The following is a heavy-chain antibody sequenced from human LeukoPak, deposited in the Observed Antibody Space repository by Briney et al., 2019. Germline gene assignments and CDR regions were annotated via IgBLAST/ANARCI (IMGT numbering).Heavy chain of an antibody. D-gene: IGHD3-10*02. CDR2: ISGSGGST. CDR1: GFTFSTYG. V-gene: IGHV3-23*01. Sequence: GGTLRLSCVASGFTFSTYGMSWVRQAPGKGLEWVSAISGSGGSTYYADSVKGRFTISRDNAKNSLYLQMNSLRAEDTAVYYCAELGITMIGGVWGKGTTVTISS. J-gene: IGHJ6*04. CDR3: AELGITMIGGV.